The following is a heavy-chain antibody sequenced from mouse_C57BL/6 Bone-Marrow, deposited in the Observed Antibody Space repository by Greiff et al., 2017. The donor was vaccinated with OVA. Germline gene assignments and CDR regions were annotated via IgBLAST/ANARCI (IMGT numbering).Heavy chain of an antibody. V-gene: IGHV3-6*01. J-gene: IGHJ1*03. CDR3: ARSSNYPDWYFDV. CDR1: GYSITSGYY. CDR2: ISYDGSN. D-gene: IGHD2-5*01. Sequence: DVQLVESGPGLVKPSQSLSLTCSVTGYSITSGYYWNWIRQFPGNKLEWMGYISYDGSNNYNPSLKNRISITRDTSKNQFFLKLNSVTTEDTATYYCARSSNYPDWYFDVWGTGTTVTVSS.